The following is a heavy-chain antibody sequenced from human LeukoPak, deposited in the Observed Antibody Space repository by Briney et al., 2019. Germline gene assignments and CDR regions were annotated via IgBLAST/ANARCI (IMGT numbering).Heavy chain of an antibody. V-gene: IGHV1-46*01. D-gene: IGHD3-10*01. CDR3: ARANRITMPHFDY. Sequence: ASVKVSCKASGYTFTSYYMHWVRQAPGQGLEWMGIINPSGGSTSYAQKLQGRVTMTRDMSTSTVYMELSSLRSEDTAVYYCARANRITMPHFDYWGQGTLVTVSS. CDR2: INPSGGST. CDR1: GYTFTSYY. J-gene: IGHJ4*02.